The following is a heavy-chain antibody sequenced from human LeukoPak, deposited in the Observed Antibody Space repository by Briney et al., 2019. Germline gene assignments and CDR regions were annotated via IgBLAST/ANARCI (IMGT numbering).Heavy chain of an antibody. D-gene: IGHD1-26*01. CDR1: GGSISSYY. V-gene: IGHV4-34*01. CDR2: INHSGST. CDR3: ARHARYLIAGARSWFDY. Sequence: SETLSLTCSVSGGSISSYYWSWIRQPPGKGLEWIGEINHSGSTNYNPSLKSRVTISVDTSKNQFSLKLSSVTAADTAVYYCARHARYLIAGARSWFDYWGQGTLVTVSS. J-gene: IGHJ4*02.